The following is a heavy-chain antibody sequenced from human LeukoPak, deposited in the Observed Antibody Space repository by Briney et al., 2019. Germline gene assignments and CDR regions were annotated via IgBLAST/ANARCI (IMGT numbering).Heavy chain of an antibody. J-gene: IGHJ4*02. CDR2: IYHSGST. Sequence: SETLSLTXTVSGYSISSGYYWGWIRQPPGKGLEWIGSIYHSGSTYYNPSLKSRVTISVDTSKNQFSLKLSSVTAADTAVYYCARDGASSGLDYWGQGTLVTVSS. CDR3: ARDGASSGLDY. D-gene: IGHD6-19*01. V-gene: IGHV4-38-2*02. CDR1: GYSISSGYY.